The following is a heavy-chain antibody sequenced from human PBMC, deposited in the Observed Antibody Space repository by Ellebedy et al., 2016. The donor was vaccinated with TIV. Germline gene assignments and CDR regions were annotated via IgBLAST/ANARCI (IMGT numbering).Heavy chain of an antibody. CDR1: GYTLTNYY. J-gene: IGHJ3*02. Sequence: ASVKVSCXASGYTLTNYYMHWVRQAPGQGLEWMGIIDPNGVTTRYAQKFQGRVTMTRDTSISTAYMELSSLKSDDTAVYYCARGPRGWEVAGVAFNIWGQGTMVTVSS. CDR3: ARGPRGWEVAGVAFNI. CDR2: IDPNGVTT. V-gene: IGHV1-46*01. D-gene: IGHD1-26*01.